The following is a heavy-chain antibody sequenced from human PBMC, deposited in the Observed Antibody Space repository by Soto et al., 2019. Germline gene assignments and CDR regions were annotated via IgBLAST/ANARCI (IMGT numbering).Heavy chain of an antibody. Sequence: QVTLEESGPTRVKPTQTLTLTCTFSGFSLATSGVGVGWVRQPPGKALERLALIYWEDGKRYSPSLRSRLTVTKDTSRHQVVLTMANGDPVDTATFYCAHRVGLQGNWNGGYFDFWGQGALVTVSS. CDR2: IYWEDGK. D-gene: IGHD1-1*01. V-gene: IGHV2-5*02. CDR1: GFSLATSGVG. CDR3: AHRVGLQGNWNGGYFDF. J-gene: IGHJ4*02.